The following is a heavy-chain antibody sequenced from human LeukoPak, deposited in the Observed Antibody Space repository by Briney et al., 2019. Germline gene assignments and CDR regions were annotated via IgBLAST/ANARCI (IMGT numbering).Heavy chain of an antibody. CDR3: ARFGVVTNDAFDI. Sequence: ASVKVSCKASGYTFNGYYIHWVRQAPGRGLEWMGWINPNSGVTKYAQQFQGRVTMTWDTSVSTAYMELYRLTSDDTAMYYCARFGVVTNDAFDIWGQGTMVTISS. V-gene: IGHV1-2*02. CDR1: GYTFNGYY. D-gene: IGHD3-3*01. CDR2: INPNSGVT. J-gene: IGHJ3*02.